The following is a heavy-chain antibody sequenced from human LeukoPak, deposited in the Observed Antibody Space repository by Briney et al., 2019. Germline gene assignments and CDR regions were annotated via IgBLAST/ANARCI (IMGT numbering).Heavy chain of an antibody. CDR2: INHSGST. Sequence: PSETLSLTCAVYGGSFSGYYWSWIRQPPGKGLEWIGEINHSGSTNYNPSLKSRVTISVDTSKNQFSLKLSSVTAADTAVYYCASLWFGESTAFDYWGQGTLVTVSS. J-gene: IGHJ4*02. CDR3: ASLWFGESTAFDY. V-gene: IGHV4-34*01. D-gene: IGHD3-10*01. CDR1: GGSFSGYY.